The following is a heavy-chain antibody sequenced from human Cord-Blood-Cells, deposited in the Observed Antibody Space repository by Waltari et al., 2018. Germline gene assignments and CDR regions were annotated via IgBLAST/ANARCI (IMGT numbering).Heavy chain of an antibody. CDR3: ARDQDCTGGVCYFDY. V-gene: IGHV4-61*01. D-gene: IGHD2-8*02. CDR2: IYYSGST. CDR1: GGSVSSGSYY. Sequence: VQLQESGPGLVKPSETLSLTSTVSGGSVSSGSYYWCWLRQPPGKGLEWIGYIYYSGSTNYNPSLKSRVTISVDTSKNQVSLKLSSVTAADTAVYYCARDQDCTGGVCYFDYWGQGTLVTVSS. J-gene: IGHJ4*02.